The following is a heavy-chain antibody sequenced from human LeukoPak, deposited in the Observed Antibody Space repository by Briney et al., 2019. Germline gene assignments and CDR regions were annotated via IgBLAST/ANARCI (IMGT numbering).Heavy chain of an antibody. Sequence: SETLSLTCTVSGGSISSSSYYWGWIRQPPGKGLEWIGSIYYSGSTYYNPSLKSRVTISVDTSKNQFSLKLSSVTAADTAVYYCAREGGGEAWTYYYYMDVWGKGTTVTVSS. CDR2: IYYSGST. CDR3: AREGGGEAWTYYYYMDV. D-gene: IGHD4-23*01. J-gene: IGHJ6*03. CDR1: GGSISSSSYY. V-gene: IGHV4-39*07.